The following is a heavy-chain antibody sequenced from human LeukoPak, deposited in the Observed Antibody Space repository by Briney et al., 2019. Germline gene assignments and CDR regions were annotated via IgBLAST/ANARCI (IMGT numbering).Heavy chain of an antibody. CDR1: GGSISSGSYY. CDR2: IYTSGST. V-gene: IGHV4-61*02. CDR3: AREGYGDPLDY. D-gene: IGHD4-17*01. Sequence: SQTLSLTCTVSGGSISSGSYYWRWIRQPAGKGLEWIGRIYTSGSTSYNPSLKSRVTISVDTSKNQFSLKLSSVTAADTAVYYCAREGYGDPLDYWGQGTLVTVSS. J-gene: IGHJ4*02.